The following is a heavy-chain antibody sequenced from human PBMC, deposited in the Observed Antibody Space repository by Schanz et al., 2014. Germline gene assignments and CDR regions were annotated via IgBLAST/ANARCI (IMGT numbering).Heavy chain of an antibody. CDR2: ISASGGTT. D-gene: IGHD1-1*01. CDR3: ARDRRNADLDY. J-gene: IGHJ4*02. CDR1: GFTFSAYA. V-gene: IGHV3-23*01. Sequence: EVQLLESGGGLVQPGGSLRLSCAASGFTFSAYAMTWVRQIPGKGLEWVSAISASGGTTYYADSVKGRFTISRDNSKNTLYLEMNSLRAEDTALYYCARDRRNADLDYWGQGTLVNVSS.